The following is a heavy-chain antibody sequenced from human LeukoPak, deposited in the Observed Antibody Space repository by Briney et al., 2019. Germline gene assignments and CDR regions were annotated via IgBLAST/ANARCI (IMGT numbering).Heavy chain of an antibody. CDR2: ISSGGDTR. J-gene: IGHJ6*02. CDR3: AKGPYYGSGSHFSYYGMDV. D-gene: IGHD3-10*01. V-gene: IGHV3-23*01. CDR1: GFTFSTYA. Sequence: GGSLRLSCAASGFTFSTYAMSWVRQAPGKGLEWVSAISSGGDTRYYADSVKGRFTVSRDNSKNTVDVEMNSLRAEDMALYYCAKGPYYGSGSHFSYYGMDVWGQGTTVTVSS.